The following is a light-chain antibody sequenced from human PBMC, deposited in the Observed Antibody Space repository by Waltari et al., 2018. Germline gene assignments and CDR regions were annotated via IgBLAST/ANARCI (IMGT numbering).Light chain of an antibody. CDR2: WAS. CDR3: QQYYSTPWT. J-gene: IGKJ1*01. Sequence: DIVMTQSPDSLAVSLGERATINRKSSQSVLYSSNNKNYLAWYQQKPGQPPQLLIYWASTRESGVPDRFSGSGSGTDFTLTISSLQAEDVAVYYCQQYYSTPWTFGQGTKVEIK. V-gene: IGKV4-1*01. CDR1: QSVLYSSNNKNY.